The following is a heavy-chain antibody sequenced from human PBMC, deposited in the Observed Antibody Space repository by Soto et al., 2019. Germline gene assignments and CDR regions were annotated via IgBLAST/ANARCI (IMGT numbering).Heavy chain of an antibody. Sequence: SETLSLTCTVSGGSISSYYWSWIRQPPGKGLEWIGYIYYSGSTNYNPSLKSRVTISVDTSKNQFSLKLSSVTAADTAVYYCARDRPNNWNDDRLAFDIWGQGTMVTVSS. J-gene: IGHJ3*02. CDR2: IYYSGST. CDR1: GGSISSYY. CDR3: ARDRPNNWNDDRLAFDI. V-gene: IGHV4-59*01. D-gene: IGHD1-20*01.